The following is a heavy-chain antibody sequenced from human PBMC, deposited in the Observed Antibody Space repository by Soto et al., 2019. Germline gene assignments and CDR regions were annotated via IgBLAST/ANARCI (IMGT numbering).Heavy chain of an antibody. CDR3: AKFPYGSGSYSDY. Sequence: PVGSLRLSCAASGCTFSSYAMSWVLQAPWKGLEWVSAISGSGSSTYYADSVKGLFTISRDNSKNTLYLQMNSLRAADTSVYYCAKFPYGSGSYSDYWGQGTLVPVSS. CDR2: ISGSGSST. D-gene: IGHD3-10*01. CDR1: GCTFSSYA. V-gene: IGHV3-23*01. J-gene: IGHJ4*02.